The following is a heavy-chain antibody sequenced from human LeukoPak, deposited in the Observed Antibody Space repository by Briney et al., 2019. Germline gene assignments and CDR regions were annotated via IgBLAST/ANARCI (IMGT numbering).Heavy chain of an antibody. J-gene: IGHJ4*02. CDR2: INHSRST. V-gene: IGHV4-34*01. CDR3: ARAGGRDFHFDS. D-gene: IGHD5-12*01. Sequence: SETLSLTCAVCGGSFSPYYWSWIRQSPDKGLEWIGEINHSRSTNYNPSLKSRVTISVDTSKNQFSLKLSSVTAADTAFYFCARAGGRDFHFDSWGQGTLVTVSS. CDR1: GGSFSPYY.